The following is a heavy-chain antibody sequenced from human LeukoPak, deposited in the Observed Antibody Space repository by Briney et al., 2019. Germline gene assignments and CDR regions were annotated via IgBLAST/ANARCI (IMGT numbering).Heavy chain of an antibody. CDR2: LYNAGST. CDR1: GFIVSNNY. Sequence: GGSLRLSCVASGFIVSNNYMSWVRQAPGKGLEWVSVLYNAGSTYYADSVKGRFTISRDNSKHTLYIQMYSLRAEYTAVYYCARLQGLYDYFDYWGQGILVTVYS. V-gene: IGHV3-53*01. D-gene: IGHD3-16*02. J-gene: IGHJ4*02. CDR3: ARLQGLYDYFDY.